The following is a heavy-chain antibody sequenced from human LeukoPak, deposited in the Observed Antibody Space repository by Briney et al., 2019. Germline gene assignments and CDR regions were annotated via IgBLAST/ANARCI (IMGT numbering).Heavy chain of an antibody. J-gene: IGHJ4*02. CDR2: ISNDGNNK. V-gene: IGHV3-30*18. Sequence: GGSLRLSCTASGFTFRSYGMHWVRQAPGKGLEWVAVISNDGNNKNYADSVKGRFTISRDNSKNTLYLQMNSLRPEDTAVYYCAKQGDSSGLDYWGQGTLVTVSS. CDR1: GFTFRSYG. CDR3: AKQGDSSGLDY. D-gene: IGHD4-11*01.